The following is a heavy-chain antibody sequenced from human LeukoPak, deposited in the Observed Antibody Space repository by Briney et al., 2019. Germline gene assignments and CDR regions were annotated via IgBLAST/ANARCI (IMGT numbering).Heavy chain of an antibody. CDR2: LNPSGGST. J-gene: IGHJ4*02. D-gene: IGHD3-3*01. CDR1: GYTFISYY. Sequence: ASVKVSYKAPGYTFISYYMHWARQAPGQGLEWMGILNPSGGSTTYAQKFQGRVTMTRDTSTSTVYMELSSLRSEDTAVYYCAKGGDYDFWSGYSYYFDYWGQGTLVSVSS. CDR3: AKGGDYDFWSGYSYYFDY. V-gene: IGHV1-46*01.